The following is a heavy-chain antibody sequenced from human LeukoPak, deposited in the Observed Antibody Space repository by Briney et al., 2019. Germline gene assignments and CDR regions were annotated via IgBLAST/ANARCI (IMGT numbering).Heavy chain of an antibody. J-gene: IGHJ3*02. Sequence: SETLSLTCTVSGGSISSYYWSWIRQSAGKGLERIGRIYTSGSTNYNPSLKSRVTMSVDTSKNQFSLKLSSVTAADTAVYYCARDAPANAFDIWGQGTMVTVSS. CDR1: GGSISSYY. CDR3: ARDAPANAFDI. V-gene: IGHV4-4*07. CDR2: IYTSGST.